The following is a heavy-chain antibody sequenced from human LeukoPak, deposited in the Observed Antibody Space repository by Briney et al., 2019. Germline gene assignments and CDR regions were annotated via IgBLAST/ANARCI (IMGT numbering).Heavy chain of an antibody. Sequence: ASVKVSCKASGGTFSSYAISWVRQAPGQGLEWMGIINPSGGSTSYAQKFQGRVTMTRDTSTSTVYMELSSLRSGDTAVYYCARGGSMVRGVIGYWGQGTLVTVSS. CDR2: INPSGGST. V-gene: IGHV1-46*01. D-gene: IGHD3-10*01. CDR3: ARGGSMVRGVIGY. J-gene: IGHJ4*02. CDR1: GGTFSSYA.